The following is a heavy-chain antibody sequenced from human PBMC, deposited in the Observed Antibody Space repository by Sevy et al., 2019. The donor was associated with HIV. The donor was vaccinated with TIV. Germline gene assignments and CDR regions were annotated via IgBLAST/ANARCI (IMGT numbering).Heavy chain of an antibody. J-gene: IGHJ6*03. Sequence: SETLSLTCAVSGYSISSGYYWGWIRQPPGKGLEWIGSIYHSGSTYYNPSLKSRVTISVDTSKNQFSRKLSSVTAADTAVYYCARDLGSGWPDYYYYYMDVWGKGTTVTVSS. CDR2: IYHSGST. CDR1: GYSISSGYY. V-gene: IGHV4-38-2*02. CDR3: ARDLGSGWPDYYYYYMDV. D-gene: IGHD6-19*01.